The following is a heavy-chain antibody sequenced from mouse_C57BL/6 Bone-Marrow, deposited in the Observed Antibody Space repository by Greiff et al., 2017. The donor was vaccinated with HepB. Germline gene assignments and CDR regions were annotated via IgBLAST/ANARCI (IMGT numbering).Heavy chain of an antibody. CDR2: IYPSDSET. V-gene: IGHV1-61*01. D-gene: IGHD2-4*01. Sequence: QVQLQQPGAELVRPGSSVKLSCKASGYTFTSYWMDWVKQRPGQGLEWIGNIYPSDSETHYNQKFKDKATLAVDKSSSTAYMQLSSLTSEDSAVYDCARRYYEYHWYFDVWGTGTAVTVSS. CDR3: ARRYYEYHWYFDV. J-gene: IGHJ1*03. CDR1: GYTFTSYW.